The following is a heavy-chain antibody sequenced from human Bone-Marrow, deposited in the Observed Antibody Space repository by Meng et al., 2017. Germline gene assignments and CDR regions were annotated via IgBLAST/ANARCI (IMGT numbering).Heavy chain of an antibody. CDR3: ARECYGGNPMGYYYYYGMDV. Sequence: ASVTVSCKASGYTFTSYYMHWVRQAPGQGLEWMGIINPTGGSTSYAQKFQGRVTMTRDTSTSTVYMELSSLRSEDTAVYYCARECYGGNPMGYYYYYGMDVWGQGTMVTVSS. J-gene: IGHJ6*02. CDR2: INPTGGST. V-gene: IGHV1-46*01. D-gene: IGHD4-23*01. CDR1: GYTFTSYY.